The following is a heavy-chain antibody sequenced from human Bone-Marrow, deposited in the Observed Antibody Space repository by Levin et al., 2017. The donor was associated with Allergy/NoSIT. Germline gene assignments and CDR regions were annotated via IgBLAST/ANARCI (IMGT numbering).Heavy chain of an antibody. J-gene: IGHJ6*02. CDR3: ARGSIAARPSPAYYYYGMDV. CDR2: ISSSGSTI. CDR1: GFTFSDYY. V-gene: IGHV3-11*01. D-gene: IGHD6-6*01. Sequence: PGGSLRLSCAASGFTFSDYYMSWIRQAPGKGLEWVSYISSSGSTIYYADSVKGRFTISRDNAKNSLYLQMNSLRAEDTAVYYCARGSIAARPSPAYYYYGMDVWGQGTTVTVSS.